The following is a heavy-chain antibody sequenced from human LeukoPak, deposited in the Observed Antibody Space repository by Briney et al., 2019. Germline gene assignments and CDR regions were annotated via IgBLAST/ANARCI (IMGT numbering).Heavy chain of an antibody. CDR2: INHSGST. J-gene: IGHJ4*02. V-gene: IGHV4-34*01. CDR1: GGSFSGYY. D-gene: IGHD6-13*01. CDR3: ARKPLAAAGLDY. Sequence: SETLSLTCAVYGGSFSGYYWSWIRQPPGKGLEWIGEINHSGSTNHNPSLKSRVTISVDTSKNQFSLKLSSVTAADTAVYYCARKPLAAAGLDYWGQGTLVTVSS.